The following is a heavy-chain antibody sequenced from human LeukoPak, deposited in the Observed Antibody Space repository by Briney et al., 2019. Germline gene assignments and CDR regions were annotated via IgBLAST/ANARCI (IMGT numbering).Heavy chain of an antibody. D-gene: IGHD3/OR15-3a*01. J-gene: IGHJ4*02. CDR1: GFTFSSYS. CDR2: ISSSSSYI. V-gene: IGHV3-21*01. CDR3: ARELDYDGPNGVDY. Sequence: VGSLRLSCAASGFTFSSYSMNWVRQAPGKGLDWVSSISSSSSYIYYADSVKGRFTISRDNAKNSLYLQMNSLRAEDTAVYYCARELDYDGPNGVDYWGQGTLVTVSS.